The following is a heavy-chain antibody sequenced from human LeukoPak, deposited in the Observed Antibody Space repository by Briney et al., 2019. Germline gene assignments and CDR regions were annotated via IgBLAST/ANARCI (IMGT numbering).Heavy chain of an antibody. CDR3: ARDLREAVAGPSGDY. CDR2: IIPILGIA. V-gene: IGHV1-69*04. J-gene: IGHJ4*02. CDR1: GGTFSSYA. D-gene: IGHD6-19*01. Sequence: SVKVSCKASGGTFSSYAISWVRQAPGQGLEWMGRIIPILGIANYAQKFQGRVTITADKSTSTAYMELSSLRSEDTAVYYCARDLREAVAGPSGDYWGQGTLVTVSS.